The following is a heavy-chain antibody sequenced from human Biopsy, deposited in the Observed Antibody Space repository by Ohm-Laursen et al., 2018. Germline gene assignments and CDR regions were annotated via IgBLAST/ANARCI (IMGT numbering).Heavy chain of an antibody. CDR3: ARGDYFDSNGYFWFDP. J-gene: IGHJ5*01. Sequence: SQTLSLTCTVSGGSISSGGSYWSWIRQRPGKGLEWIGYIFNSANTYYNPSLKNLITISGDTSKNQFSLKLNSVTAADTAVYYCARGDYFDSNGYFWFDPWGQGSTVTVFS. V-gene: IGHV4-31*01. CDR1: GGSISSGGSY. D-gene: IGHD3-22*01. CDR2: IFNSANT.